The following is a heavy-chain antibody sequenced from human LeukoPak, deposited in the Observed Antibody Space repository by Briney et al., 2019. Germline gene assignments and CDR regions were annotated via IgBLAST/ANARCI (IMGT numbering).Heavy chain of an antibody. CDR1: GYSISSGYY. Sequence: SETLSLTCTVSGYSISSGYYWGWIRQPPGKGLEWIGNIYHSGSTYYNPSLKSRVTISIDTSENQFSLRLTSVTAADTALYYCARAVRDYRSGSYSHYFDYWGQGDLVTVSS. D-gene: IGHD6-19*01. V-gene: IGHV4-38-2*02. CDR3: ARAVRDYRSGSYSHYFDY. J-gene: IGHJ4*02. CDR2: IYHSGST.